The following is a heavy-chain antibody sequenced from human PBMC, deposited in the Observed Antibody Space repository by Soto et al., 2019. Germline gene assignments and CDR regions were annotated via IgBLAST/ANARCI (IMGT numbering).Heavy chain of an antibody. V-gene: IGHV3-74*01. CDR2: IGPDGTTT. D-gene: IGHD1-1*01. CDR1: GFTFSSHW. Sequence: LRLSCAASGFTFSSHWMHWVRQAPGKGLVWVSHIGPDGTTTRDADSVQGRFTISRDNARNTLYLQMDSLRDEDTAVYYCARDNNWSYDYWGQGILVTVSS. J-gene: IGHJ4*02. CDR3: ARDNNWSYDY.